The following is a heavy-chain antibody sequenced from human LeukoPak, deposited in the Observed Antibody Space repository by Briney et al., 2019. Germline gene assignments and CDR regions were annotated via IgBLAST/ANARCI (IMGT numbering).Heavy chain of an antibody. D-gene: IGHD6-13*01. CDR1: GFIFDDYV. CDR2: ITWDGYKI. Sequence: GGSLRLSCEASGFIFDDYVMYWVRQAPGKGLEWVSGITWDGYKIDYVESVKGRFTISRDNARNSLFLQMNRVRVEDTAFYYCVKRYSSSWSGYFDSWGQGTLVTVAS. CDR3: VKRYSSSWSGYFDS. J-gene: IGHJ4*02. V-gene: IGHV3-9*01.